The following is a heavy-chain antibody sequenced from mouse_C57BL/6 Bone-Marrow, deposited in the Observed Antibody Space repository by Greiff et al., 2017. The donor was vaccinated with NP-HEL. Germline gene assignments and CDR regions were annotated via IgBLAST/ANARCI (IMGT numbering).Heavy chain of an antibody. J-gene: IGHJ1*03. CDR3: ARREVYYYGSSYWYFDV. Sequence: QVQLQQPGAELVMPGASVKLSCKASGYTFPSYWMHWVKQRPGQGLEWIGEIDPSDSYTNYNQKFKGKSTLTVDKSSSTAYMQLSSLTSEDSAVYYCARREVYYYGSSYWYFDVWGTGTTVTVSS. D-gene: IGHD1-1*01. CDR2: IDPSDSYT. V-gene: IGHV1-69*01. CDR1: GYTFPSYW.